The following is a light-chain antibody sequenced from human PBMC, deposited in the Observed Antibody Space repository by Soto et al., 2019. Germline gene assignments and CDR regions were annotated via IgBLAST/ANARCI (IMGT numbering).Light chain of an antibody. J-gene: IGLJ3*02. CDR2: EVT. CDR3: SSYTSSSTLGLV. V-gene: IGLV2-14*01. CDR1: SSDIGGYNY. Sequence: QSALTQPASVSGSPGQSITISCTGTSSDIGGYNYVSWYQQHPGKAPKLMIYEVTNRPSGFSNRFSGSKSGNTASLTISGLQAEDDADYYCSSYTSSSTLGLVFGGGTKVTVL.